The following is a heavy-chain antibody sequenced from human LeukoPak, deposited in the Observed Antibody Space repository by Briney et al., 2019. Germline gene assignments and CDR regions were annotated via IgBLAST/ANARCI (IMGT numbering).Heavy chain of an antibody. CDR1: GFNFKNAW. Sequence: GGSLRLSCAGSGFNFKNAWMNWVRQAPGKGLEWVGRIRSVVYGGTTESAAPVRGRFTISRDDSENTFYLQMNSLRTEDSAVYYCARDISVAAADYYFDYWGQGTLVTVSS. CDR3: ARDISVAAADYYFDY. J-gene: IGHJ4*02. V-gene: IGHV3-15*07. D-gene: IGHD6-13*01. CDR2: IRSVVYGGTT.